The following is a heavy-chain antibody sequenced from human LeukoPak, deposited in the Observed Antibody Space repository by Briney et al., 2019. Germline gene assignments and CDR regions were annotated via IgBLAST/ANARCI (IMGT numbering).Heavy chain of an antibody. Sequence: GGSLRLSCAASGFTFSSYSMKWVRQAPGKGLEWVSYIGSGSSTIYYADSVKGRFTISRDNAKNSLYLQMNSLRVEDTAVYYCARGRDTAMALGYWGQGTLVTVSS. V-gene: IGHV3-48*01. CDR3: ARGRDTAMALGY. D-gene: IGHD5-18*01. J-gene: IGHJ4*02. CDR1: GFTFSSYS. CDR2: IGSGSSTI.